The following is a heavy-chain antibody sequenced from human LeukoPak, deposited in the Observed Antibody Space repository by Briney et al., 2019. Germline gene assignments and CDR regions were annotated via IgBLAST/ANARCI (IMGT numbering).Heavy chain of an antibody. Sequence: PSETLSLTCTVSGGSTSSYYWSWIRQPPGKGLEWIGYIYYSGSTNYNPSLKSRVTISVDTSKNQFSLKLSSVTAADTAVYYCARRSGYFYYGMDVWGQGTTVTVSS. V-gene: IGHV4-59*01. J-gene: IGHJ6*02. CDR2: IYYSGST. CDR1: GGSTSSYY. CDR3: ARRSGYFYYGMDV.